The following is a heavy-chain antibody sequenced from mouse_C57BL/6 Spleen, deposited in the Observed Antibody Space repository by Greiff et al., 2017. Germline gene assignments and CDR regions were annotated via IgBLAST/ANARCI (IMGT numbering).Heavy chain of an antibody. CDR1: GYTFTSYW. CDR2: IDPSDSYT. J-gene: IGHJ4*01. V-gene: IGHV1-50*01. Sequence: QVQLQQSGAELVKPGASVKLSCKASGYTFTSYWMQWVKQRPGQGLEWIGEIDPSDSYTNYNQKFKGKATLTVDTSSSTAYMQLSSLTSEDSAVYYCARHYYDYDGGAMDYWGQGTSVTVSS. D-gene: IGHD2-4*01. CDR3: ARHYYDYDGGAMDY.